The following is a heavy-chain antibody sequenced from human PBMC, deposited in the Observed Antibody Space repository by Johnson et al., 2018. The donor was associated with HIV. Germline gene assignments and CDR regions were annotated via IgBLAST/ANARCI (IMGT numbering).Heavy chain of an antibody. CDR2: ISYDGSKK. V-gene: IGHV3-30*04. D-gene: IGHD3-10*01. Sequence: QVQLVESGGGVVQPGRSLRLSCAASEFTFSSYAMHWVRQAPGKGLEWVAVISYDGSKKYYADSVKGRVTISRDNSKNMLYLQMNSLRAEDTAVYYCAKEGITMEVDIWCQGTMVTVSS. CDR1: EFTFSSYA. CDR3: AKEGITMEVDI. J-gene: IGHJ3*02.